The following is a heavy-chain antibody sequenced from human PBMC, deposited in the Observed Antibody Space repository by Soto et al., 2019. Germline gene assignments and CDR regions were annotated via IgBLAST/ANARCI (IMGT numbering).Heavy chain of an antibody. CDR3: AKDRGWAPFDN. V-gene: IGHV3-30*18. CDR1: GFTFSSYG. Sequence: VQLVESGGGLVQPGGSLRLSCAASGFTFSSYGMHWVRQAPGKGLEWVAVISYDGSNEYYADSVKGRFTISRDNSKNTLYLQMNSLRPEDTAVYYCAKDRGWAPFDNWGQGTLVTVSS. CDR2: ISYDGSNE. J-gene: IGHJ4*02. D-gene: IGHD6-19*01.